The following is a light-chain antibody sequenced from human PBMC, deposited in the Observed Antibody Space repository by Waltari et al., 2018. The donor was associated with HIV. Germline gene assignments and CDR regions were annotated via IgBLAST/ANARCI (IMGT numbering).Light chain of an antibody. V-gene: IGLV1-44*01. CDR2: SSN. CDR1: SSNIERNP. Sequence: SVLTQPPSASGTPGQRVTISRSGSSSNIERNPVNWYQQSPGTTPKVVIYSSNQRPSGVPDRFSGARSGTSASLAISGLQSEDEAHYYCAAWDDSLDGYVFGPGTEVTVL. J-gene: IGLJ1*01. CDR3: AAWDDSLDGYV.